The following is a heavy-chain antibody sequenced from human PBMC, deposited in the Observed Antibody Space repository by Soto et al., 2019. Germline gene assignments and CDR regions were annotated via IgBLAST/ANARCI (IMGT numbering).Heavy chain of an antibody. CDR3: AKDSGDSSHFDY. CDR2: ISYDGSNK. CDR1: GFTFSSYG. Sequence: QVQLVESGGGVVQPGRSLRLSCAASGFTFSSYGMHWFRQAPGKGLEWVAVISYDGSNKYYADSVKGRFTISRDNSKNTLYLQMNSLRAADTAVYYCAKDSGDSSHFDYWGQGTLVTVSS. D-gene: IGHD3-10*01. J-gene: IGHJ4*02. V-gene: IGHV3-30*18.